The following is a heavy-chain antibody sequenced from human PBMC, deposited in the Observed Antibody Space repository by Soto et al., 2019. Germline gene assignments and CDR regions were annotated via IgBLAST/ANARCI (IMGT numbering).Heavy chain of an antibody. D-gene: IGHD3-3*01. Sequence: QVQLQESGPGLVKPSQTLSLTCTVSGGSISSGGYYWSWIRQQPGKGLEWIGYIYYSGSTYYNPSLKSRVTISVDTSKNQFSLKLSSVTAADTAVYYCARTPFWSGLYYFDYWGQGTLVTVSS. CDR2: IYYSGST. V-gene: IGHV4-31*03. J-gene: IGHJ4*02. CDR1: GGSISSGGYY. CDR3: ARTPFWSGLYYFDY.